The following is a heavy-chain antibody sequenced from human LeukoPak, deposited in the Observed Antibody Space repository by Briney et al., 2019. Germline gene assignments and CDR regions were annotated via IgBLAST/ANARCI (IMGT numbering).Heavy chain of an antibody. D-gene: IGHD3-9*01. CDR2: IYYSGRT. CDR3: ARVTGYMIEDYFDY. CDR1: GASISNYY. V-gene: IGHV4-59*01. Sequence: SSETLSLTCTVSGASISNYYWSWIRQPPGKGLEWIGYIYYSGRTNYNPSLKSRVTISVDTSKNQFSLKLGSVTAADTAVYYCARVTGYMIEDYFDYWGQGILVTVSS. J-gene: IGHJ4*02.